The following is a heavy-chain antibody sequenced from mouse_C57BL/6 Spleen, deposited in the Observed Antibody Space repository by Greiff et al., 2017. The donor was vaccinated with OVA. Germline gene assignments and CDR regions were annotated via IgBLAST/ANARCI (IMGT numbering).Heavy chain of an antibody. CDR1: GYTFTSYW. Sequence: QVQLKQPGAELVRPGSSVKLSCKASGYTFTSYWMHWVKQRPIQGLEWIGNIDPSDSETHYNQKFKDKATLTVDKSSSTAYMQLSSLTSEDSAVYYCAREITTVVAFDYWGQGTTLTVSS. CDR3: AREITTVVAFDY. D-gene: IGHD1-1*01. J-gene: IGHJ2*01. V-gene: IGHV1-52*01. CDR2: IDPSDSET.